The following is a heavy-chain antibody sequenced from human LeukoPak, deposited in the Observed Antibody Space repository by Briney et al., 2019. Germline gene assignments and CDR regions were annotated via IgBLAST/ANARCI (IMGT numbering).Heavy chain of an antibody. V-gene: IGHV1-2*02. CDR2: INTKSGGT. Sequence: SSVKVSCKCSGYTFTAYYMHWLRQPPAPGLGWMGWINTKSGGTNYAQKFQGRVTMTRDTSIDTAYMELRSLRSDDTAVFYCARDLSTSTSHLDYWGQGTLVTVSS. J-gene: IGHJ4*02. CDR3: ARDLSTSTSHLDY. D-gene: IGHD2-2*01. CDR1: GYTFTAYY.